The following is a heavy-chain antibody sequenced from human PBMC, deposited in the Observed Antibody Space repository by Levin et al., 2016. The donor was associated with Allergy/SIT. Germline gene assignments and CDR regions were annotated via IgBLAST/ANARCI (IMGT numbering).Heavy chain of an antibody. V-gene: IGHV3-11*06. J-gene: IGHJ4*02. Sequence: GESLKISCAASGFTLSDYYMGWIRQAPGRGLEWVSYISSRSEFTTYADSVRGRFTISRDNAKNSLYLQMNSLRAEDTAVYYCARDPVDGAAGLDYWGQGTLVTVSS. CDR3: ARDPVDGAAGLDY. CDR1: GFTLSDYY. CDR2: ISSRSEFT. D-gene: IGHD6-13*01.